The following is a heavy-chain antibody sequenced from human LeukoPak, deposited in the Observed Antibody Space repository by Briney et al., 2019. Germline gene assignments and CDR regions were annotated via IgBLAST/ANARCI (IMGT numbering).Heavy chain of an antibody. CDR3: ARVRHSSGDY. Sequence: PGGCLRLSRAATVVTFSSYSVLCVRQGPGKGLEGGGVISYDGSNKYYADSVRGRFTISRDNSKNTLYLQMNSLRAEDTALYYRARVRHSSGDYWGQGTLVTVSS. V-gene: IGHV3-30-3*01. CDR1: VVTFSSYS. J-gene: IGHJ4*02. CDR2: ISYDGSNK. D-gene: IGHD6-19*01.